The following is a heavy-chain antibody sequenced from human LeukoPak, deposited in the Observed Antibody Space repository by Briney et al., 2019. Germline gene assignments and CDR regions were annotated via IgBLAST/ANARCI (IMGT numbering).Heavy chain of an antibody. J-gene: IGHJ4*02. CDR2: FDPEGGET. D-gene: IGHD6-19*01. Sequence: ASVKVSCKVSGYTLTELSMHWVRQAPGKGLEWMGGFDPEGGETIYAQKFQGRVTMTEDTSTDTAYMELSSLRSEDTAVYYCATGAVLAVAGTPQYFDYWGQGTLVTVSS. CDR1: GYTLTELS. CDR3: ATGAVLAVAGTPQYFDY. V-gene: IGHV1-24*01.